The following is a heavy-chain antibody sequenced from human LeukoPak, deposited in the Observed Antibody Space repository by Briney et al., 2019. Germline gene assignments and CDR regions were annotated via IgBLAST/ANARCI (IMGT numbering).Heavy chain of an antibody. D-gene: IGHD3-3*01. CDR3: TRRSGLDDFWSGQNYYFMDI. CDR2: IIPIFGTT. J-gene: IGHJ6*03. CDR1: GGTFSSYA. V-gene: IGHV1-69*05. Sequence: GSSVKVSCRASGGTFSSYAITWVRQAPGQGLEWMGGIIPIFGTTNYAQKFHGRVTITTDESTSTAYMEVSSLRSEDTAVYYCTRRSGLDDFWSGQNYYFMDIWGKGTTVTVSS.